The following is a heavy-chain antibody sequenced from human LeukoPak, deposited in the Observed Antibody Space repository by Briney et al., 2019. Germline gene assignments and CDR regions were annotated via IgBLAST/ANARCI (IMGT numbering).Heavy chain of an antibody. D-gene: IGHD4-17*01. Sequence: GGSLRLSCAASEFTFSNYWMSWVRQAPGKGLEWVANINQDGSEKYYVDSVKGRFTISRDNAKNSVYLQMNSLRAEDTAVYYCARDKSYGDSEDYWGQGTLVTVSS. V-gene: IGHV3-7*05. J-gene: IGHJ4*02. CDR1: EFTFSNYW. CDR2: INQDGSEK. CDR3: ARDKSYGDSEDY.